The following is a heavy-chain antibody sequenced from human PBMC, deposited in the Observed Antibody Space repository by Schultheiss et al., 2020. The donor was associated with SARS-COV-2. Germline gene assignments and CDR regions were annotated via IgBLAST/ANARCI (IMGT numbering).Heavy chain of an antibody. V-gene: IGHV4-59*12. CDR1: GGSISSYY. Sequence: SETLSLTCTVSGGSISSYYWSWIRQPPGKGLEWIGYIYHSGSTYYNPSLKSRVTISVDRSKNQFSLKLSSVTAADTAVYYCAREDSSGYYVWFDPWGQGTLVTVSS. CDR3: AREDSSGYYVWFDP. CDR2: IYHSGST. D-gene: IGHD3-22*01. J-gene: IGHJ5*02.